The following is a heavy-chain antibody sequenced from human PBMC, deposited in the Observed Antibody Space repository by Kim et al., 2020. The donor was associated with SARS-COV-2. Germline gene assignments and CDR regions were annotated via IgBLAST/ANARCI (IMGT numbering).Heavy chain of an antibody. J-gene: IGHJ5*02. Sequence: GGSLRLSCAASKFIFSSYSLNWVRQAPGKGLEWVSSLISSSGHTYYADSVKGRFTISRDTTQNSVYLQMNGLRAEDTAVYYCTRRTYISSPFDPWGLGTL. CDR2: LISSSGHT. CDR1: KFIFSSYS. CDR3: TRRTYISSPFDP. D-gene: IGHD6-6*01. V-gene: IGHV3-21*01.